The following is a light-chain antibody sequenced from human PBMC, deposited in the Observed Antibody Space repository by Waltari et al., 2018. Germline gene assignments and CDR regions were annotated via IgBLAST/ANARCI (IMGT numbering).Light chain of an antibody. J-gene: IGKJ4*01. V-gene: IGKV3-11*01. CDR3: QERSNWPGGS. CDR2: DAS. CDR1: QSVRTY. Sequence: IVLTQSPATLSLSPGESATLSCRASQSVRTYLAWYQQKPGQAPRLLIYDASNRATGIPARFVGSGSGTDFTLTISSLEPEDFALYYCQERSNWPGGSFGGGTKVEIK.